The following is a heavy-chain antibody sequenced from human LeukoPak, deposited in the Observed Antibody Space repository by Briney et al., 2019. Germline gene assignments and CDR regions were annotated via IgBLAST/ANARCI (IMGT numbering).Heavy chain of an antibody. CDR2: IYHTGST. D-gene: IGHD3-10*01. CDR3: ARLSYYYYYMDV. J-gene: IGHJ6*03. CDR1: GFSISSDKY. V-gene: IGHV4-38-2*01. Sequence: PSETLSLTCAVSGFSISSDKYWGWIRQPPGKGLEWSGSIYHTGSTYYNPSLKSRVTISVDTSKNQFSLKLNSVTAADTAVYYCARLSYYYYYMDVWGRGTTVTVSS.